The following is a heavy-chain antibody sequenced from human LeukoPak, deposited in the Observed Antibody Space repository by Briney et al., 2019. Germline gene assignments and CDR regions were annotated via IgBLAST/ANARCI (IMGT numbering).Heavy chain of an antibody. J-gene: IGHJ4*02. V-gene: IGHV3-30*03. CDR3: ARDLSGSYSVDY. D-gene: IGHD1-26*01. Sequence: GRSLRLSCTASGFTFSAYNIDWVRQAPGKGLEWVAIVLYDGSDSYFADSVKGRFTISRDNSKNTLSLQMDSLRADDTAVYFCARDLSGSYSVDYWGQGTLVTVSS. CDR2: VLYDGSDS. CDR1: GFTFSAYN.